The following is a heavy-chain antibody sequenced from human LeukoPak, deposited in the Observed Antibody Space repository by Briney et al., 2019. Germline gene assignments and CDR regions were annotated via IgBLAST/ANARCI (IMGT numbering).Heavy chain of an antibody. CDR1: GFTFSTYW. CDR2: IRKDGSDI. D-gene: IGHD6-19*01. J-gene: IGHJ4*02. CDR3: ARGPSSGWYDQYYFDH. Sequence: GGSLRLSCAASGFTFSTYWMSWVRQAPGKGLEWVANIRKDGSDIHYVDSVKGRFTISRDNAKNSVYLQMNSLRAEDTAVYYCARGPSSGWYDQYYFDHWGQGTPVTVSS. V-gene: IGHV3-7*01.